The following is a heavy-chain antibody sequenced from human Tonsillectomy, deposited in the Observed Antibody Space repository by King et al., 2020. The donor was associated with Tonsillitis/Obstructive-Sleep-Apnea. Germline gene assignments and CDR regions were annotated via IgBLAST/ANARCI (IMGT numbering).Heavy chain of an antibody. CDR2: INHSGST. J-gene: IGHJ4*02. Sequence: VQLQQWGAGLLKPSETLSLTCAVYGGSFSGYYWSWIRQPPGKGLEWIGEINHSGSTNYNPSLKSRVTISVDTSKNQFSLKLSSVTAADTAVYYCARVDSEGRYCSGGTCYLYYFAYWGQGTLVTVSS. CDR3: ARVDSEGRYCSGGTCYLYYFAY. CDR1: GGSFSGYY. D-gene: IGHD2-15*01. V-gene: IGHV4-34*01.